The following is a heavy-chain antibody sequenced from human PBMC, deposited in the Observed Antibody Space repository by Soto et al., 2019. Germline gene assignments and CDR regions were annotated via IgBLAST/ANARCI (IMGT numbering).Heavy chain of an antibody. Sequence: QVQLVQSGAEVKKPGASVKVSCKASGYTFTSYAMHWVRQAPGQRLEWMGWINAGNGNTKYSQKFQGRATITRYTSAGKAYMELSSLRSEDTAVYYWARGGSLYWYFDLWGRGTLVTVFS. D-gene: IGHD1-26*01. V-gene: IGHV1-3*01. CDR1: GYTFTSYA. CDR2: INAGNGNT. CDR3: ARGGSLYWYFDL. J-gene: IGHJ2*01.